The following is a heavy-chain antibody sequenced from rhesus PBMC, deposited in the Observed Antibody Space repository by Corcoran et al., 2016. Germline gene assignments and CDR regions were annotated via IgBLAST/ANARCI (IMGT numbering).Heavy chain of an antibody. D-gene: IGHD6-43*01. V-gene: IGHV3S18*01. Sequence: EVQLVESGGGLAKPGGALRPSCAASGCSFSGYYMYWVRQAPGKGLEWVSGISYTGGSTYYADSVKGRFTISRENAKNTLYLQMDSLRAEDTAVYYGAREGGIAAADWGQGVLVTVSS. J-gene: IGHJ4*01. CDR2: ISYTGGST. CDR3: AREGGIAAAD. CDR1: GCSFSGYY.